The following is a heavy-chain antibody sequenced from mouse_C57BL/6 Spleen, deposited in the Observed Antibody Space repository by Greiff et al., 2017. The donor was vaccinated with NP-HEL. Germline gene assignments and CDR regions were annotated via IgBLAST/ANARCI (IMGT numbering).Heavy chain of an antibody. CDR2: IYPGSGST. CDR1: GYTFTSYW. CDR3: ARRNYYDYYFDY. D-gene: IGHD2-4*01. J-gene: IGHJ2*01. Sequence: QVQLQQPGAELVKPGASVKMSCKASGYTFTSYWITWVKQRPGQGLEWIGDIYPGSGSTNTNEKCKSKATMTVDTSSSTSYIQLSSLTSEDSAVYYCARRNYYDYYFDYWVQGTTLTVSS. V-gene: IGHV1-55*01.